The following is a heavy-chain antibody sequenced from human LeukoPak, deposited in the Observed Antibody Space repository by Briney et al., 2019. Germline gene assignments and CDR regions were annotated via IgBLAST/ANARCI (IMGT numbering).Heavy chain of an antibody. V-gene: IGHV3-21*01. J-gene: IGHJ5*02. CDR1: GFTFSIYS. CDR3: AKADYPIDP. Sequence: GGSLRLSCAASGFTFSIYSMKWVRDARGEGLEGVSSISSSCTYLYYAGSVKGRFPISRDNAKNSLYLQMNSLRAEDTAFYYCAKADYPIDPWGQGTLVTVSS. CDR2: ISSSCTYL. D-gene: IGHD4-17*01.